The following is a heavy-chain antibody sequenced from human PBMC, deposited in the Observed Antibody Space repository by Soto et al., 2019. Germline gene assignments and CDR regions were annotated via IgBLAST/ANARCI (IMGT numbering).Heavy chain of an antibody. V-gene: IGHV4-30-2*01. CDR1: GSSISHVS. Sequence: SLSLNSIVAGSSISHVSWSWIRQPPGKGLEWIGYIYHSGSTYYNPSLKSRVTISVDRSKNQFSLKLSSVTAADTAVYYCARVPSPWGQGTLVTVSS. CDR2: IYHSGST. CDR3: ARVPSP. J-gene: IGHJ5*02.